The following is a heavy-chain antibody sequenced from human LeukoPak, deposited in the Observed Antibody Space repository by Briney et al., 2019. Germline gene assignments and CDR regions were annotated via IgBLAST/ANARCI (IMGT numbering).Heavy chain of an antibody. V-gene: IGHV4-59*01. CDR3: AGSVLRYFDAFDI. CDR1: SGSISSYY. Sequence: SETLSLTCTVSSGSISSYYWSWFRQPPGKGLEWIGYIYYSGSTNYNPSLKSRVTISVDTSKNQFSLKLSSVTAADTAVYYCAGSVLRYFDAFDIWGQGTMVTVSS. D-gene: IGHD3-9*01. J-gene: IGHJ3*02. CDR2: IYYSGST.